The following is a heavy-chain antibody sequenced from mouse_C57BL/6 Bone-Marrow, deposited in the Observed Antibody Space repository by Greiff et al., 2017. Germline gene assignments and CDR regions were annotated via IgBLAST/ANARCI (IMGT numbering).Heavy chain of an antibody. V-gene: IGHV1-81*01. D-gene: IGHD2-10*01. J-gene: IGHJ4*01. CDR3: ARPLLYYYAMDY. CDR1: GYTFTSYG. Sequence: VQLQQSGAELARPGASVKLSCKASGYTFTSYGISWVKQRTGQGLEWIGEIYPRSGNTYYNEKFKGKATLTADKSSSTAYMELRSLTSEDSAVHFCARPLLYYYAMDYWGQGTSVTVSS. CDR2: IYPRSGNT.